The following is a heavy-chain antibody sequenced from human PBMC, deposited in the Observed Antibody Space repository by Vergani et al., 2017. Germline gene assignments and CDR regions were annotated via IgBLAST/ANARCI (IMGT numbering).Heavy chain of an antibody. CDR3: ARDRQTGSFDY. J-gene: IGHJ4*02. D-gene: IGHD1-14*01. Sequence: QLQLQESGPGLVKPSETLSLTCTVSGGSISSSSYYWGWIRQPPGKGLEWIGSTHYSGSTYYNPSLKSRVTISVDTSKNQFSLKLSSVTAADTAVYYCARDRQTGSFDYWGQGTLVTVSS. V-gene: IGHV4-39*02. CDR2: THYSGST. CDR1: GGSISSSSYY.